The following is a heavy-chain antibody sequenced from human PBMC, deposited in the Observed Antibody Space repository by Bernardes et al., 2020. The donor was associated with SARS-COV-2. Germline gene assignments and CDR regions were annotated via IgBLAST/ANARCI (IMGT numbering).Heavy chain of an antibody. Sequence: ASLKDSCKASGYTFTSYGISWVRQAPGQGLEWMGWISAYNGNTNYAQKLQGRVTMTTDTSTSTAYMELRSLRSDDTAVYYCARDSHSYGDYWFDPWGQGTLVTVSS. CDR1: GYTFTSYG. V-gene: IGHV1-18*01. CDR2: ISAYNGNT. CDR3: ARDSHSYGDYWFDP. J-gene: IGHJ5*02. D-gene: IGHD4-17*01.